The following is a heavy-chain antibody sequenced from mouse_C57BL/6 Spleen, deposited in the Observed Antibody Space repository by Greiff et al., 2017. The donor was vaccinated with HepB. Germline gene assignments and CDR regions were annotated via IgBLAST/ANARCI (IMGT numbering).Heavy chain of an antibody. CDR3: ARHGELNWFAY. Sequence: QVHVKQSGPGLVAPSQSLSITCTVSGFSLTSYGVHWVRQPPGKGLEWLVVIWSDGSTTYNSALKSRLSISKDNSKSQVFLKMNSLQTDDTAMYYCARHGELNWFAYWGQGTLVTVSA. CDR2: IWSDGST. J-gene: IGHJ3*01. V-gene: IGHV2-6-1*01. CDR1: GFSLTSYG.